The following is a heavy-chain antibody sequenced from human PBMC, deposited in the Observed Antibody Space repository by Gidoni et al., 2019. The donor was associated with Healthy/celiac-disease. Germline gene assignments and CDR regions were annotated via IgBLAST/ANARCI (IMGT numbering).Heavy chain of an antibody. Sequence: EVQLVQSGAEVKKPGESLKISCKGSGYSFTSYWIGWVRQMPGKGLEWMGIIYPGDSDTRYSPSFQGQVTISADKSISTAYLQWSSLKASDTAMYYCARHYYGSGSSSLDFDYWGQGTLVTVSS. J-gene: IGHJ4*02. CDR1: GYSFTSYW. CDR3: ARHYYGSGSSSLDFDY. CDR2: IYPGDSDT. D-gene: IGHD3-10*01. V-gene: IGHV5-51*01.